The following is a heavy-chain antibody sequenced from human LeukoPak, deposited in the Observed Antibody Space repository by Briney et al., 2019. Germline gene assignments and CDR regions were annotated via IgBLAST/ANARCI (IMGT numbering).Heavy chain of an antibody. CDR2: IYYSGST. CDR1: GGSVSSGGYY. Sequence: SETLSLTCTVSGGSVSSGGYYWSWIRQPPGKGLEWIGYIYYSGSTNYNPSLKSRVTISVDTSKNQFSLKLSSVTAADTAVYYCARDPYYGFWSGPQNTYYYYGMDVWGQGTTVTVSS. V-gene: IGHV4-61*08. CDR3: ARDPYYGFWSGPQNTYYYYGMDV. D-gene: IGHD3-3*01. J-gene: IGHJ6*02.